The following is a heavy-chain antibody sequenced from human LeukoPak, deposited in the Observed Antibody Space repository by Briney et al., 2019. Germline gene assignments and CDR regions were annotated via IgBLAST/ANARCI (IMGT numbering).Heavy chain of an antibody. CDR2: ISSSSSYI. J-gene: IGHJ4*02. D-gene: IGHD3-10*01. CDR3: ARGSMTLVRGVIDY. CDR1: GFTFSRYS. Sequence: GGSLGLSCAASGFTFSRYSMNWVRQAPGKGLEWVSSISSSSSYIYYADSVKGRFTISRDNARNSLYLQMNSLRAEDTAVYYCARGSMTLVRGVIDYCGQGTLVTVSP. V-gene: IGHV3-21*01.